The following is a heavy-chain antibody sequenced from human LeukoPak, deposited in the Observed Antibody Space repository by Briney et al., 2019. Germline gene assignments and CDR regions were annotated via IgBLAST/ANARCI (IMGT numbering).Heavy chain of an antibody. CDR1: GYTFTSYG. CDR2: ISAYNGNT. V-gene: IGHV1-18*01. Sequence: ASVKVSCKASGYTFTSYGISWVRQAPGQALEWMGWISAYNGNTNYAQKLQGRVTMTTDTSTSTAYMELRSLRSDDTAVYYCARDLDGYGSGYSSGWYADYWGQGTLVTVSS. CDR3: ARDLDGYGSGYSSGWYADY. D-gene: IGHD6-19*01. J-gene: IGHJ4*02.